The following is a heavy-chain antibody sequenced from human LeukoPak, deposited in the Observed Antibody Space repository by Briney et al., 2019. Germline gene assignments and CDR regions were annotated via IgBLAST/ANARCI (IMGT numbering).Heavy chain of an antibody. CDR1: GFPFSNHA. CDR2: ISNGNT. J-gene: IGHJ5*02. Sequence: GESLRLSCAASGFPFSNHAMSWVRQPPGKGLEWVAAISNGNTYYADSVRGRFAISRDDSKNMVYLQMNSLRDEDTALYYCVREAGYCASVCLKSNWFDPWGQGTQVTVSS. CDR3: VREAGYCASVCLKSNWFDP. V-gene: IGHV3-23*01. D-gene: IGHD2-15*01.